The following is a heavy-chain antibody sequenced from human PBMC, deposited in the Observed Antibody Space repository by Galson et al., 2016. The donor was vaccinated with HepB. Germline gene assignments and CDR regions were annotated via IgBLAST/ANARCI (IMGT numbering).Heavy chain of an antibody. CDR1: GGSVRNDSSY. CDR2: IYYSGST. Sequence: SETLSLTCTVSGGSVRNDSSYWSWIRQPPGKGLEWIGYIYYSGSTSYNPSLKSRVTISVDTSRNQFSPTLTSVTAADTAAYYCARVIIITGGNNWFDPWGQGTLVTVAS. CDR3: ARVIIITGGNNWFDP. D-gene: IGHD3-16*01. V-gene: IGHV4-61*01. J-gene: IGHJ5*02.